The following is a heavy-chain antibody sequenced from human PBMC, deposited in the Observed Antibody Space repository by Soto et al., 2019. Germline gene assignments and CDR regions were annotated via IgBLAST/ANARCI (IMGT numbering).Heavy chain of an antibody. CDR2: ISSSSSTI. D-gene: IGHD3-22*01. CDR1: GFTFSSYS. CDR3: ARGLYYYDSSGYWGY. J-gene: IGHJ4*02. V-gene: IGHV3-48*02. Sequence: HPGGSLRLSCAASGFTFSSYSMNWVRQAPGKGLEWVSYISSSSSTIYYADSVEGRFTISRDNAKNSLYLQMNSLRDEDTAVYYCARGLYYYDSSGYWGYWGQGTLVTVSS.